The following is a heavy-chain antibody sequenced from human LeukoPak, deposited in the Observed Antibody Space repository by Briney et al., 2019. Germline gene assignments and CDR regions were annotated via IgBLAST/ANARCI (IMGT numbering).Heavy chain of an antibody. V-gene: IGHV3-23*01. CDR1: GFTFSSYA. J-gene: IGHJ5*02. Sequence: PGGSLRLSCAASGFTFSSYAMSWVRQAPGKGLEWVSIISVSGGSTYYADSVKGRFIISRDNPRNTLYLQMNILRTEDTAVYYCAKEGTPQVSTWYDLWGQGTQVIVSS. CDR2: ISVSGGST. D-gene: IGHD3-10*01. CDR3: AKEGTPQVSTWYDL.